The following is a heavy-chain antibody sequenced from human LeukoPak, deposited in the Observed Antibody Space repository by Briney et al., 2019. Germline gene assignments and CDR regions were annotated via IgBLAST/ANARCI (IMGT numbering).Heavy chain of an antibody. CDR3: ARWDRTASYYDY. Sequence: ASVKVPCKASGYTFANYGVNWVRQAPGQGLEWMGWISAYNGNTNYARKLQGRVTMTTDTSTSTAYMELRSLTSDDAAVYYCARWDRTASYYDYWGQGTLLTVSS. CDR2: ISAYNGNT. V-gene: IGHV1-18*01. CDR1: GYTFANYG. D-gene: IGHD1-14*01. J-gene: IGHJ4*02.